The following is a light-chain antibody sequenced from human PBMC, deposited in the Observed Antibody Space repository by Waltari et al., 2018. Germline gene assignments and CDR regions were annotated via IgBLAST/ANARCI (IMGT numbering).Light chain of an antibody. J-gene: IGKJ2*01. V-gene: IGKV2-28*01. CDR2: LGS. Sequence: DIVMTQSPLSLPVTPGEPASISCRSSQSLLHSNGYNYLDWYLQKPGQSPQLLIYLGSNRASGVPDRFSGSGSGTDFTLKISRVEAEDVGVYYCMQALQTERYTFGQGTKLEIK. CDR1: QSLLHSNGYNY. CDR3: MQALQTERYT.